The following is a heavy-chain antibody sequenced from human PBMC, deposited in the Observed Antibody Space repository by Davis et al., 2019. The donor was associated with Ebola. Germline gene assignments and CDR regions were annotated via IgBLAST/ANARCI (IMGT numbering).Heavy chain of an antibody. J-gene: IGHJ4*02. Sequence: SVKVSCKASGYTFTSYAISWVRQAPGQGLEWMGRIIPILGIANYAQKFQGRVTITADKSTSTAYMELSSLRSEDTAVYYCARGTYYYDSSGYADDYWGQGTLVTVSS. CDR1: GYTFTSYA. CDR2: IIPILGIA. V-gene: IGHV1-69*04. CDR3: ARGTYYYDSSGYADDY. D-gene: IGHD3-22*01.